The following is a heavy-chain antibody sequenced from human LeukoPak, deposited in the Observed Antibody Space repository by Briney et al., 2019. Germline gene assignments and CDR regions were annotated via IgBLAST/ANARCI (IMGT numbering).Heavy chain of an antibody. D-gene: IGHD5-12*01. V-gene: IGHV3-73*01. CDR2: IRSKADSYAT. Sequence: SGGSLRLSCAASGFTFSGSAMHWVRQASGKGLEWVGRIRSKADSYATAYAASVKGRFTISRDDSKNTAYLQMNSLKTEDTAVYYCARHNHAYDWDYWGQGTLVTVSS. J-gene: IGHJ4*02. CDR3: ARHNHAYDWDY. CDR1: GFTFSGSA.